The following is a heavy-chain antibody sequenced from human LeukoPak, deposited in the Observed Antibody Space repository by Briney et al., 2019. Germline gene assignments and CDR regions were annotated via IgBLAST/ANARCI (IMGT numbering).Heavy chain of an antibody. CDR2: MSPNSGNT. CDR1: GYTFTSYD. V-gene: IGHV1-8*01. Sequence: ASVKVSCKASGYTFTSYDINWVRQATGPGLEWMGWMSPNSGNTGYAQKFQGRVTMTRNTSISTAYMELSSLRSEDTAVYYCARGIAAAGTGSYFDYSGQGTLVTVSS. J-gene: IGHJ4*02. CDR3: ARGIAAAGTGSYFDY. D-gene: IGHD6-13*01.